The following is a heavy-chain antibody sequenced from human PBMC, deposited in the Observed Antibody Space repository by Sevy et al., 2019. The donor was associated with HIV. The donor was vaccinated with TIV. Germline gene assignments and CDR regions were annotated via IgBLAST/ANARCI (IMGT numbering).Heavy chain of an antibody. D-gene: IGHD3-10*01. CDR2: IGGSADYT. CDR3: AKSASEHSYSAY. J-gene: IGHJ4*02. CDR1: GFTFSSYA. Sequence: GGSLRLSCVTSGFTFSSYAMSWVRQTPGKGLEWVSAIGGSADYTYYADSVKGRFTISRDNSKNTLYLQMNGLRAEDTAVYYCAKSASEHSYSAYWGQGTLVTASS. V-gene: IGHV3-23*01.